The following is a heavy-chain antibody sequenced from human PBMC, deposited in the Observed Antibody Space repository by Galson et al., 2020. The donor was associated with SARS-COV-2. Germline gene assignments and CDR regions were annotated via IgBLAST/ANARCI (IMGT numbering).Heavy chain of an antibody. V-gene: IGHV3-15*01. CDR3: TTGPGSHSKTMVYDMDV. D-gene: IGHD2-8*01. CDR1: ELTFSTAW. Sequence: GESLKISCAASELTFSTAWMSWVRQAPGKGLEWVGHIKSNTHGGTTDYAAPVKGRFTISRDDLKNTLYLEMSSLKSEDTAVYYCTTGPGSHSKTMVYDMDVWGQGTMVTVSS. J-gene: IGHJ6*02. CDR2: IKSNTHGGTT.